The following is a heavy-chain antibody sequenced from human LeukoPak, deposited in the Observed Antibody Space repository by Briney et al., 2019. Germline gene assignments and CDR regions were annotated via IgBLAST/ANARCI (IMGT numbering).Heavy chain of an antibody. D-gene: IGHD6-13*01. J-gene: IGHJ4*02. V-gene: IGHV1-69*13. CDR1: GGTFSSYA. Sequence: SVKVSCKASGGTFSSYAISWVRQAPGQGLEWMGGIIPIFGTANYAQKFQGRVTITADESTSTAYMELSSLRSEDTAVYYCATSSSSWYWVASYWGQGTLVTVSS. CDR2: IIPIFGTA. CDR3: ATSSSSWYWVASY.